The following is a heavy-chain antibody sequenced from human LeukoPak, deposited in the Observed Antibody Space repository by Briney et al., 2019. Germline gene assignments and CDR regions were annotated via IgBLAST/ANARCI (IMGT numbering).Heavy chain of an antibody. CDR3: AREAKLGNDYYYYYMDV. Sequence: PGGSLRLSCAASGFTFSSYSMNWVRQAPGKGLEWVSSISSSSSCIYYADSVKGRFTISRDNAKNSLYLQMNSLRAEDTAVYYCAREAKLGNDYYYYYMDVWGKGTTVTVSS. D-gene: IGHD7-27*01. J-gene: IGHJ6*03. CDR2: ISSSSSCI. V-gene: IGHV3-21*01. CDR1: GFTFSSYS.